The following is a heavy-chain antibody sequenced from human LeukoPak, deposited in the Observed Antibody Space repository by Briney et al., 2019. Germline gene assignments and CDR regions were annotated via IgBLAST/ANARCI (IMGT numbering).Heavy chain of an antibody. V-gene: IGHV3-15*01. J-gene: IGHJ4*02. CDR3: TTGIQVVAATKLSDH. CDR1: GFTFSNAW. D-gene: IGHD2-15*01. CDR2: IKSQTDGGTT. Sequence: PGGSLRLSCAASGFTFSNAWMSWVRQAPGKGLEWVGRIKSQTDGGTTDYAAPVEGRFTISRDDSKNTLYLQMNSLKIEDTAVYYCTTGIQVVAATKLSDHWGQGTLVTVSS.